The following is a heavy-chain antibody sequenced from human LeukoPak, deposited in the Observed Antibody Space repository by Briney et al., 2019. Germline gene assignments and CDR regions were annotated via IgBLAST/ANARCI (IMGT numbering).Heavy chain of an antibody. J-gene: IGHJ4*02. CDR2: INHSGST. V-gene: IGHV4-34*01. CDR3: ARSGPSRRYSSSWYYFDY. D-gene: IGHD6-13*01. CDR1: GGSFSGYY. Sequence: SETLSLTCAVYGGSFSGYYWSWIRQPPGKGLEWIGEINHSGSTNYNPSLKSRVTISVDTSKNQFSLKLSSVTAADTAVYYCARSGPSRRYSSSWYYFDYWGQGTLVTVSS.